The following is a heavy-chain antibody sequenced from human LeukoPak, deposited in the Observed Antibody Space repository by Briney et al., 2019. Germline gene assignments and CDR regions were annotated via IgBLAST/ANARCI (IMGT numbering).Heavy chain of an antibody. CDR2: ISYDGSNK. V-gene: IGHV3-30*04. CDR3: AEGGVTDAFDI. Sequence: PGRSLRLSCAASGFTFSSYAMHWVRQAPGKGLEWVAVISYDGSNKYYADSVKGRFTISRDNSKNTLYLQMNSLRAEDTAVYYCAEGGVTDAFDIWGQGTIVTVSS. D-gene: IGHD4-23*01. CDR1: GFTFSSYA. J-gene: IGHJ3*02.